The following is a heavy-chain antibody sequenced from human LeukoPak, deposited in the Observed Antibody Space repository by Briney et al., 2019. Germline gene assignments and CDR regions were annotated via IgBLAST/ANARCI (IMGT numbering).Heavy chain of an antibody. J-gene: IGHJ4*02. CDR3: ARDHRSGSYRDH. CDR1: GFTSSDYY. V-gene: IGHV3-11*01. D-gene: IGHD1-26*01. Sequence: GGSLRLSCAASGFTSSDYYMSWIRQAPGKGLEWVSYISSSGSTIYYADSVKGRFTISRDNAKNSLYLQMNSLRAEDTAVYYCARDHRSGSYRDHWGQGTLVTVSS. CDR2: ISSSGSTI.